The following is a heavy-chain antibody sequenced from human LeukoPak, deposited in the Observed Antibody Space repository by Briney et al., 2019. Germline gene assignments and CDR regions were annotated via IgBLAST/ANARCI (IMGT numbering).Heavy chain of an antibody. Sequence: GGSLRLSCAASGFTFSSYSMNWVRQAPGKGLEWVSSTSSSSSYIYYADSVKGRFTISRDNAKNSLYLQMNSLRAEDTAVYYCAIRGSIMAPDFDYWGQGTLVTVSS. CDR1: GFTFSSYS. CDR2: TSSSSSYI. CDR3: AIRGSIMAPDFDY. J-gene: IGHJ4*02. D-gene: IGHD3-16*01. V-gene: IGHV3-21*01.